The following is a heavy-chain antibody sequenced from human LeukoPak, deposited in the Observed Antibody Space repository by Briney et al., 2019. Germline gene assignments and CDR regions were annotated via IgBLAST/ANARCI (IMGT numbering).Heavy chain of an antibody. CDR3: LRVAGSQGEFDY. CDR2: INPNSSGT. J-gene: IGHJ4*02. V-gene: IGHV1-2*02. Sequence: ASVKVSCKASGYIFTGYSMHWVRQAPGQGLEWVGWINPNSSGTNYAQKFQGRVTMTRDTSISTAYMELSRLRSDDTAVYYCLRVAGSQGEFDYRGQGTLVTVSS. D-gene: IGHD1-26*01. CDR1: GYIFTGYS.